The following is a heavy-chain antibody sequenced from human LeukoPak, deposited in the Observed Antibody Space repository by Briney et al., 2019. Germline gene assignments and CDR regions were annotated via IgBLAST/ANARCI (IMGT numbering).Heavy chain of an antibody. D-gene: IGHD4-11*01. J-gene: IGHJ6*03. CDR1: DDSITMYY. CDR3: ARGRVSSSTWYSTYYYYFYMDV. CDR2: VDHTGST. Sequence: PSETLSLTCSVSDDSITMYYWTWIRQPPGKGLEWIGYVDHTGSTNFNPSLNGRVSISRDTSKNLFSPRLRSVTAADTAVYFCARGRVSSSTWYSTYYYYFYMDVWGKGTTVTVSS. V-gene: IGHV4-59*01.